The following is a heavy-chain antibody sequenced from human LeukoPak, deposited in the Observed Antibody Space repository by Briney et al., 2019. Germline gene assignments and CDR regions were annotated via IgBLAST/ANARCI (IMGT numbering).Heavy chain of an antibody. CDR1: GFTFTNYG. CDR2: ISAYNGNT. Sequence: ASVKVSCKASGFTFTNYGISWARQAPGQGLEWMGWISAYNGNTNYAQKLQGRVTMTTDTSTTTAYMELRTLRSDDTAVYYCARDAYCSGTSCQNFDYWGQGTLVTVSS. V-gene: IGHV1-18*01. CDR3: ARDAYCSGTSCQNFDY. D-gene: IGHD2-2*01. J-gene: IGHJ4*02.